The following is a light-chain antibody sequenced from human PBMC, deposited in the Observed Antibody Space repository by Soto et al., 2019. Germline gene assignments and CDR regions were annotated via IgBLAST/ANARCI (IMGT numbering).Light chain of an antibody. J-gene: IGKJ2*01. CDR2: DVS. CDR1: QDISHY. CDR3: QQYNNLPYT. Sequence: DIQMTQSPSSLSASVGDRVTITCQASQDISHYLNWYQQKPGRAPRLLIYDVSKLETGVPSRFSGSRSGTDFTFTISSLQPEDIATYFCQQYNNLPYTFGQGTKLEIK. V-gene: IGKV1-33*01.